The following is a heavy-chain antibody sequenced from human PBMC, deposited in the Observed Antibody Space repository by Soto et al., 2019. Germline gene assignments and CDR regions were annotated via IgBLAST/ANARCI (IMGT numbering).Heavy chain of an antibody. Sequence: GGSLRLSCAASGFTFRSYWMSWVRQAPGKGLEWVANIKQDGSEKYYVDSVKGRFTISRDNAKNSLYLQMNSLRAEDTAVYYCARVGTNGVCFDYWGQGTLVTVSS. CDR1: GFTFRSYW. V-gene: IGHV3-7*01. CDR2: IKQDGSEK. J-gene: IGHJ4*02. D-gene: IGHD2-8*01. CDR3: ARVGTNGVCFDY.